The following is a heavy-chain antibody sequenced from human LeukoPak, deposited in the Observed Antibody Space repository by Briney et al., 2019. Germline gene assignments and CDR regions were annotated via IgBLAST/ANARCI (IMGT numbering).Heavy chain of an antibody. Sequence: ASVKVSCKASGYTFTSYGISWVRQAPGQGLEWMGWISAYNGNTNYAQKLQGRVTMTTDTSTSTAYMELRSLRSDDTAVYYCARRNGERPRYCSSTSCVPRVVEYYYYYMDVWGKGTTVTISS. D-gene: IGHD2-2*01. J-gene: IGHJ6*03. V-gene: IGHV1-18*01. CDR3: ARRNGERPRYCSSTSCVPRVVEYYYYYMDV. CDR1: GYTFTSYG. CDR2: ISAYNGNT.